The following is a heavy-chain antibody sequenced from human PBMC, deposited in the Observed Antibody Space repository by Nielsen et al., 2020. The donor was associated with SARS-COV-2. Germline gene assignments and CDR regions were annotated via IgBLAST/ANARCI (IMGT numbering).Heavy chain of an antibody. J-gene: IGHJ6*03. CDR3: ARGQGRSIWEWGYYYYYMDV. CDR2: INHSGGT. V-gene: IGHV4-34*01. CDR1: GGSFSGYD. Sequence: GSLRLSCAVYGGSFSGYDWAWIRLPPGKGLEWIGVINHSGGTKYGPSVKSRVFISIDTSKNQFSLKLRSVTAADTAVYYCARGQGRSIWEWGYYYYYMDVWGMGTTVTVSS. D-gene: IGHD6-13*01.